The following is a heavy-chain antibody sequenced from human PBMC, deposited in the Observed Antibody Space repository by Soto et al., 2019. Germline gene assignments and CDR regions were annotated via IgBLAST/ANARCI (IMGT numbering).Heavy chain of an antibody. Sequence: PSETLSLTCAVSGGSISSNNWWSWVRQPPGKGLEWIGEIFHSGDTNYNPSLKSRVPMSLDKSENQVSLHLSDVTAADTAIYYCARHRYSYGVYYFDYWGQGTLVTVSS. D-gene: IGHD5-18*01. CDR3: ARHRYSYGVYYFDY. V-gene: IGHV4-4*02. CDR2: IFHSGDT. CDR1: GGSISSNNW. J-gene: IGHJ4*02.